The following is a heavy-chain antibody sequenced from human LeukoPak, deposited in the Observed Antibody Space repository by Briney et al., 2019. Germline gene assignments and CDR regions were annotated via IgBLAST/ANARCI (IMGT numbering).Heavy chain of an antibody. CDR3: ASSRGYSGYYYFDY. CDR2: IHPNDGDT. D-gene: IGHD5-12*01. V-gene: IGHV1-46*01. CDR1: GYTFTNFY. Sequence: ASVKVSCKASGYTFTNFYMHWVRQAPGQGLEWMGLIHPNDGDTKYAQEFQDRVTMTRDTSTSTVYMELSSLRSEDTAVYYCASSRGYSGYYYFDYWGQGTLVTVSS. J-gene: IGHJ4*02.